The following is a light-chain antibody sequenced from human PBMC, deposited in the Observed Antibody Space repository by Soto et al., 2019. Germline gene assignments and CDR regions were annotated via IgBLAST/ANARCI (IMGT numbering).Light chain of an antibody. CDR2: AAS. CDR1: QSIRNY. CDR3: KQTYSTSRT. V-gene: IGKV1-39*01. J-gene: IGKJ5*01. Sequence: DIQMTQSPSSLSASVGERVTITCRASQSIRNYLNWYQQRVGKAPKLLIFAASNLQSGVPSRFSGSGSGTDFTLTIRSLQPEDFATYYCKQTYSTSRTFGQGTRLEIK.